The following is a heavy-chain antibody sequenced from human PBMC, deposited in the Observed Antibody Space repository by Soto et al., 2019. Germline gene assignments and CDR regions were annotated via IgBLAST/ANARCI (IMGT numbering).Heavy chain of an antibody. CDR3: AREWGNTAMVKRNYYYGMDV. CDR2: ISSSSSYI. Sequence: GGSLRLSCAASGFTFSSYSMNWVRQAPGKGLEWVSSISSSSSYIYYADSVKGRFTISRDNAKNSLYLQMNSLRAEDTAVYYCAREWGNTAMVKRNYYYGMDVWGQGTTVTVSS. V-gene: IGHV3-21*01. J-gene: IGHJ6*02. D-gene: IGHD5-18*01. CDR1: GFTFSSYS.